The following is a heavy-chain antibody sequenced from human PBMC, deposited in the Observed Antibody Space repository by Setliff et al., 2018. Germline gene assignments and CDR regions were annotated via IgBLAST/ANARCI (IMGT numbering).Heavy chain of an antibody. D-gene: IGHD6-19*01. J-gene: IGHJ4*02. Sequence: GGSLRLSCAASGFTFSKAWMSWVRQAPGKGLEWVGRIKSKTDGGTIDYAAPVKGRLTISRGDSKNTLYLQMNGLRAEDSALYYCAKDRLHTRYSSGWLLDYWGQGTLVTVSS. CDR1: GFTFSKAW. CDR2: IKSKTDGGTI. CDR3: AKDRLHTRYSSGWLLDY. V-gene: IGHV3-15*01.